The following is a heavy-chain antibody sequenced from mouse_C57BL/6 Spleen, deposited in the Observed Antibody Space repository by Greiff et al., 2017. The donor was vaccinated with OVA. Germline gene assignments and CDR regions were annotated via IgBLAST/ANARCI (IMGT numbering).Heavy chain of an antibody. J-gene: IGHJ1*03. CDR3: AIQPRTGTRWYFDV. V-gene: IGHV1-50*01. CDR2: IDPSYLYT. Sequence: QVQLQQPGAELVNPGSTVKLSCKASGYTFTSYWMPWVKQRPGQGLAWIGAIDPSYLYTNSTQTFKGKATLTVDPSSSTADMQLSSLTSDDSAVYYCAIQPRTGTRWYFDVWGTGTTVTGSS. D-gene: IGHD4-1*01. CDR1: GYTFTSYW.